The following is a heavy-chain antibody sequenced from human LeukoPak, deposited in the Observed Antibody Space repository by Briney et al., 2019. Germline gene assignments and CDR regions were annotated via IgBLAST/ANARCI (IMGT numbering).Heavy chain of an antibody. Sequence: GSLRLACAASGFTFSNAWMSWVRQAPGKGLEWVGRSQSQTDGGTTDYAAPVKGRFAISRDDSKNTLFLQMNSLKTEDTGVYFCTTEKIDSNGWFYRSFDFWGQGTLVTVSS. D-gene: IGHD6-19*01. CDR3: TTEKIDSNGWFYRSFDF. CDR1: GFTFSNAW. J-gene: IGHJ4*02. V-gene: IGHV3-15*01. CDR2: SQSQTDGGTT.